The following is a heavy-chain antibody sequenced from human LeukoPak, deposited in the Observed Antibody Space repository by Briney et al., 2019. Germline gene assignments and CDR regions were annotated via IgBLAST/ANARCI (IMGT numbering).Heavy chain of an antibody. D-gene: IGHD6-6*01. CDR2: IRHDETNE. V-gene: IGHV3-30*02. Sequence: GGSLRLSCAVSGFTLDSFAMHWVRQAPGKGLEWVALIRHDETNEFYADGVQGRFTISRDTSKKIVYLQMNNLRAEDTALCYCAKEYTPSSPLGELVSWGQGTLVTVSS. J-gene: IGHJ4*02. CDR1: GFTLDSFA. CDR3: AKEYTPSSPLGELVS.